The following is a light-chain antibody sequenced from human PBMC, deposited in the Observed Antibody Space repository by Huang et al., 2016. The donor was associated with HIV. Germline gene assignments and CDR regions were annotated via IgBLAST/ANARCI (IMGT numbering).Light chain of an antibody. V-gene: IGKV4-1*01. CDR3: QQYDTSPWT. Sequence: DIVMTQSPDSLAVSLGERATINCKSSQSVLYRSNNKNYLAWYQQKPGQPPKLLIYWASTRESGVPDRFTDSGSGTDFSPTISSLQAEDVAVYYCQQYDTSPWTFGQGTKVEIK. CDR1: QSVLYRSNNKNY. J-gene: IGKJ1*01. CDR2: WAS.